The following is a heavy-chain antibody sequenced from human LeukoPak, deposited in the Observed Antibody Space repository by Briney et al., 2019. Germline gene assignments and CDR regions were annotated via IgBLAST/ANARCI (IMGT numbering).Heavy chain of an antibody. CDR1: GFTVSSNY. V-gene: IGHV3-53*01. CDR2: IYSGGST. Sequence: GGSLRLSCAASGFTVSSNYMSWVRQAPGKGLEWVSVIYSGGSTYYADSVKGRFTISRDNSKNTLYVQMNSLRAEDTAVYYCARGRGSSSLDAFDIWGQGTMVTVSS. CDR3: ARGRGSSSLDAFDI. D-gene: IGHD6-13*01. J-gene: IGHJ3*02.